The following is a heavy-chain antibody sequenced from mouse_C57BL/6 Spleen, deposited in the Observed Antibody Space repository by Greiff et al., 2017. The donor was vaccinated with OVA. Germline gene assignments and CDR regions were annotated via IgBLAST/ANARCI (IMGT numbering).Heavy chain of an antibody. CDR2: INPSTGGT. CDR1: GYSFTGYY. D-gene: IGHD2-3*01. V-gene: IGHV1-42*01. CDR3: ARKENGYYEGFAY. J-gene: IGHJ3*01. Sequence: VQLQQSGPELVKPGASVKISCKASGYSFTGYYMNWVKQSPEKSLEWIGEINPSTGGTTYNQKFKAKATLTVDKSSSTAYMQRKSLTSEDSAVYYCARKENGYYEGFAYWGQGTLVTVSA.